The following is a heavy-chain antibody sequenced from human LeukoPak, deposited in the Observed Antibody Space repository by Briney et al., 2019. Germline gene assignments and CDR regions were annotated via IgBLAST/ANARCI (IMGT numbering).Heavy chain of an antibody. CDR3: ARRGPLSGDAFDI. Sequence: GESLKISCKGSGYSFNTYWIGWVRQMPGKGLEWMRIIYPGDSDTKYSPSFQGQVTISADKSISTAYLQWSSLKASDTAMYYCARRGPLSGDAFDIWGQGTMVTVSS. D-gene: IGHD1-14*01. V-gene: IGHV5-51*01. CDR2: IYPGDSDT. J-gene: IGHJ3*02. CDR1: GYSFNTYW.